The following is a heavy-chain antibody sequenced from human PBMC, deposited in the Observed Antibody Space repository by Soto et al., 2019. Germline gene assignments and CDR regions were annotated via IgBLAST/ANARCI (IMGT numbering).Heavy chain of an antibody. CDR1: GGSFSGYY. CDR2: INHSGST. CDR3: ARGSSQRVHRGYSGYEDSKRYFVPGTNRYFDY. J-gene: IGHJ4*02. Sequence: SETLSLTCAVYGGSFSGYYWSWIRQPPGKGLEWIGEINHSGSTNYNPSLKSRVTISVDTSKNQFSLKLSSVTAADTAVYYCARGSSQRVHRGYSGYEDSKRYFVPGTNRYFDYWGQGTLVTVSS. V-gene: IGHV4-34*01. D-gene: IGHD5-12*01.